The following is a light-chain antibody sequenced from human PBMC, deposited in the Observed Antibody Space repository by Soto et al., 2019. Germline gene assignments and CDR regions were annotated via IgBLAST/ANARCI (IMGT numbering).Light chain of an antibody. CDR3: GTWDSSLSAVV. V-gene: IGLV1-51*01. CDR1: SSNIGNNY. J-gene: IGLJ2*01. Sequence: QSVLTQPPSVSAAPGQKVTISCSGSSSNIGNNYVSWYQQLPGTAPKLLIYDNNKRPSGIPDRSSGSKSGTSGTMGITGLQTGDEADYYCGTWDSSLSAVVFGGGTKLTVL. CDR2: DNN.